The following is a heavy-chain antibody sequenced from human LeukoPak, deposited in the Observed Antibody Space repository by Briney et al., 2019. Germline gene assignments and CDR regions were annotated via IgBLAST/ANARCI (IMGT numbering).Heavy chain of an antibody. CDR2: ISAYNGNT. CDR1: GYTFTSYG. J-gene: IGHJ5*02. Sequence: ASVKVSCKASGYTFTSYGISWVRQAPGQGLEWMGWISAYNGNTNYAQKLQSRVTMTTDTSTSTAYMELRSLRSDDTAVYYCARGPDIVVDNWFDPWGQGTLVTVSS. D-gene: IGHD2-2*01. V-gene: IGHV1-18*01. CDR3: ARGPDIVVDNWFDP.